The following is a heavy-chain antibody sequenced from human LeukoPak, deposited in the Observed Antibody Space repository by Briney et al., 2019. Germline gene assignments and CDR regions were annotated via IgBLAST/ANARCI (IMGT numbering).Heavy chain of an antibody. D-gene: IGHD1-26*01. CDR3: SRGGENHGFDV. J-gene: IGHJ3*01. CDR1: GFTFSRYW. V-gene: IGHV3-74*01. CDR2: INSDGTKT. Sequence: PGGSLRLSCSASGFTFSRYWMHWVRQAPGKGLVWVSRINSDGTKTIYADSVKGRFTFSRDNAKNTLYLQMSSLRDEDTGVYYCSRGGENHGFDVWGHGTMVAVSP.